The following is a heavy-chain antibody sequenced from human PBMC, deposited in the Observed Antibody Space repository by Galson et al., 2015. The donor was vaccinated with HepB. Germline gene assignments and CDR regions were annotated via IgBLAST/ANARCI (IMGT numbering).Heavy chain of an antibody. CDR1: GFTFSDYY. D-gene: IGHD3-22*01. CDR2: IRSKANSYAT. CDR3: TSSSYDSSGYYYYYYYMDV. V-gene: IGHV3-73*01. Sequence: SLRLSCAASGFTFSDYYMSWIRQASGKGLEWVGRIRSKANSYATAYAASVKGRFTISRDDSKNTAYLQMNSLKTEDTAVYYCTSSSYDSSGYYYYYYYMDVWGKGTTVTVSS. J-gene: IGHJ6*03.